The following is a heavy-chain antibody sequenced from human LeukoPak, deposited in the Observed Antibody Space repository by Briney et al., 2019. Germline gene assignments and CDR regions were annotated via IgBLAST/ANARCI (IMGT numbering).Heavy chain of an antibody. V-gene: IGHV4-59*01. Sequence: PSETLSLTCTVSGGSISSYYWSWIRQPPGKGLEWIGYIYYSGSTNYNPSLKSRVTISVDTSKNQFSLKLSSLTAADTAVYYCARTNCSGGSCYSDYWGQGTLVTVSS. CDR3: ARTNCSGGSCYSDY. D-gene: IGHD2-15*01. CDR1: GGSISSYY. J-gene: IGHJ4*02. CDR2: IYYSGST.